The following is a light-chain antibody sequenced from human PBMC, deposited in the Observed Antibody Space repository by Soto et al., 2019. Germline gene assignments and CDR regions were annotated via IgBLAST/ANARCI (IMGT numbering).Light chain of an antibody. V-gene: IGKV3-11*01. CDR3: QQRSNWPPWT. CDR1: QSVSRY. CDR2: DAS. J-gene: IGKJ1*01. Sequence: EIVLTQSPATLSLSPGERATLSCRASQSVSRYLAWYQQKPGQAARLLIYDASNGAASIPARFSGSGAGTDFSLTIISLEPEDFAVYYCQQRSNWPPWTFGQGTKVDIK.